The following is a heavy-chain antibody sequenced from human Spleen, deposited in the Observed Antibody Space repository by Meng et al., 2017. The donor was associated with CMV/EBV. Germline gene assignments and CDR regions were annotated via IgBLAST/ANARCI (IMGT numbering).Heavy chain of an antibody. Sequence: ETLSLTCAASGFTFSTYWMHWVRQAPGKGLVWVSRINSDGSANSDGTSITYADSVRGRFTISRDNAKNTLYLQMNSLRAEDTAVYYCARDLPSYYYGSGSYSGGMDVWGQGTTVTVSS. D-gene: IGHD3-10*01. CDR3: ARDLPSYYYGSGSYSGGMDV. CDR2: INSDGSANSDGTSI. J-gene: IGHJ6*02. CDR1: GFTFSTYW. V-gene: IGHV3-74*01.